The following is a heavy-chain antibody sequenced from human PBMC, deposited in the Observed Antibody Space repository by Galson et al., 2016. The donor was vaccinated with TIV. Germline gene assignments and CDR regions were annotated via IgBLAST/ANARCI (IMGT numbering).Heavy chain of an antibody. J-gene: IGHJ3*02. V-gene: IGHV3-74*01. CDR1: GFTFNTYW. CDR2: INSDGITI. D-gene: IGHD5-12*01. Sequence: SLRLSCAASGFTFNTYWIHWVRQAPGKGLVWVSRINSDGITIRYVDSVKGRLSIARDNAKNTLYLQMNSLRAEDTALYYCARTHDIALSPFDIWGQGTMVAVSS. CDR3: ARTHDIALSPFDI.